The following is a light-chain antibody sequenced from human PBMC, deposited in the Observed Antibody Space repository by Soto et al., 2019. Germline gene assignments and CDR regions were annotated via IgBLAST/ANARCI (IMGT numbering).Light chain of an antibody. CDR2: GAS. Sequence: EIVMTQSPATLSLSLGDGATLSCRASQSVSSDLAWYQQKPGQAPRLLIYGASTRATGIPVRFSGDGSGTEFTLSISSLQSEDHAIYYCQQYSAWPPSYTFGQGTKLEIK. V-gene: IGKV3-15*01. CDR1: QSVSSD. J-gene: IGKJ2*01. CDR3: QQYSAWPPSYT.